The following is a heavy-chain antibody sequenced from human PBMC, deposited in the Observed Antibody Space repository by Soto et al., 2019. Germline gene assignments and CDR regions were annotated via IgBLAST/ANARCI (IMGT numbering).Heavy chain of an antibody. CDR3: ARAVIVVATSNWFDP. CDR2: IYHSGST. CDR1: GGSISSSNW. J-gene: IGHJ5*02. V-gene: IGHV4-4*02. Sequence: PSETLSLTCAVSGGSISSSNWWSWVRQPPGKGLEWIGEIYHSGSTNYNPSLKSRVTISVDTSKNQFSLKLSSVTAADTAVYYCARAVIVVATSNWFDPWGQGTLVTVSS. D-gene: IGHD3-22*01.